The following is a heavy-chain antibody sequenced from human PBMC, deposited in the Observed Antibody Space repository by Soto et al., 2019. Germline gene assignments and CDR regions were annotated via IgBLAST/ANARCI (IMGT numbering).Heavy chain of an antibody. V-gene: IGHV1-69*12. CDR2: IIPIFGTA. Sequence: QVQLVQSGAEVKKPGSSVKVSCKASGGTFSSYAISWVRQAPGQGLEWMGGIIPIFGTANYAQKFQGRVTITADESTSTAYMELSSLRSEDTAVYYCARDEPCSGGSCYSSHYYYGMDVWGQGTTVTVSS. D-gene: IGHD2-15*01. CDR3: ARDEPCSGGSCYSSHYYYGMDV. CDR1: GGTFSSYA. J-gene: IGHJ6*02.